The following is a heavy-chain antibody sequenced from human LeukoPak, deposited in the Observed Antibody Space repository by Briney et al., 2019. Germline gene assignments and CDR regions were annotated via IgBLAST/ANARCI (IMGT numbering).Heavy chain of an antibody. CDR2: ISSYNYYT. CDR3: ATTRGSHVLTPYFDY. V-gene: IGHV1-18*01. J-gene: IGHJ4*02. CDR1: GYTFSTYG. Sequence: ASVKVFCKASGYTFSTYGVSWVRQAPGKGLEWMRWISSYNYYTRYVEKFQGRVTMTIDTSTKTADMELRSLRSDDTAVYYCATTRGSHVLTPYFDYWGQGTLVTVAS. D-gene: IGHD3-16*01.